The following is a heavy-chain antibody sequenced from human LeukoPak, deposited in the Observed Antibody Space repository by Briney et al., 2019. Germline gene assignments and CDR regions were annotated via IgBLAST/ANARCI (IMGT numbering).Heavy chain of an antibody. J-gene: IGHJ4*02. CDR2: IKPSGGST. CDR1: GYTFTSYY. Sequence: GASVKVSCKASGYTFTSYYMHWVRQAPGQGLEWMGIIKPSGGSTSYAQKFQGRVTMTRDTSTSTVYMELSSLRSEDTAVYYCARDGNYDSSGYYFDYWGQGTLVTVSS. D-gene: IGHD3-22*01. CDR3: ARDGNYDSSGYYFDY. V-gene: IGHV1-46*01.